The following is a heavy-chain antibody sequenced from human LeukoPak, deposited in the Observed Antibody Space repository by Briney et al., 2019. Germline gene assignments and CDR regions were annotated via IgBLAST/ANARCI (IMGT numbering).Heavy chain of an antibody. CDR3: ARDGGYYDILTGSIDY. CDR1: GFPFRSYS. D-gene: IGHD3-9*01. J-gene: IGHJ4*02. Sequence: NPGGSLRLSCAASGFPFRSYSMNWVRQAPGKGLEWVSSISSSSTHIYYADSVKGRFTISRDNAKNSLYLQMNSLRAKDTAVYYCARDGGYYDILTGSIDYWGQGTLVTVSS. CDR2: ISSSSTHI. V-gene: IGHV3-21*01.